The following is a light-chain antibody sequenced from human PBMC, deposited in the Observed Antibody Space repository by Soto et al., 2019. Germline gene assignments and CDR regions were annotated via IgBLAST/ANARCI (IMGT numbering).Light chain of an antibody. CDR1: QRVNNN. CDR2: AAA. V-gene: IGKV3-15*01. CDR3: QQYNNWPLIT. J-gene: IGKJ5*01. Sequence: IVLTHSPGTLSLSPGEGFTHYYRSSQRVNNNLAWYQQKPGEAPRLLIYAAATRATGIPARISGSGAGTEFTLTIGSLQSDDFATYYCQQYNNWPLITFGQGTRLEIK.